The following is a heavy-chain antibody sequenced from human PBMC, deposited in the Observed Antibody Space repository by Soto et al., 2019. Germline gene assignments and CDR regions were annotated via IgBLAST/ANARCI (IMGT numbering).Heavy chain of an antibody. J-gene: IGHJ5*02. CDR3: AGDPDSHYIDSHASSYP. D-gene: IGHD4-4*01. CDR1: GGTFSTYT. Sequence: QVQLVQSGAEVKKPGSSVKVSCKASGGTFSTYTITWVRQAPGQGLEWRGRIIPIIGIINYAQKFQGRVTISADKFTGTAYMELTGLRSDDTAVYYCAGDPDSHYIDSHASSYPWGQGTLVTVSS. V-gene: IGHV1-69*08. CDR2: IIPIIGII.